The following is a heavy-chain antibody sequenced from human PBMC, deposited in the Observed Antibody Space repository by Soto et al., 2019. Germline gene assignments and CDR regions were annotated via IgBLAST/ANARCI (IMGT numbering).Heavy chain of an antibody. J-gene: IGHJ4*02. CDR1: GFNFITYS. CDR2: ISSSAIYI. D-gene: IGHD2-8*01. CDR3: ARDRDAYCSKGVCSGPYFDY. Sequence: SGGSLRLSCAASGFNFITYSLNWVRQAPGKGLEWVASISSSAIYIDYADSVKGRFTISRDNAKNSLYLQMNSLRDDDTAVYYCARDRDAYCSKGVCSGPYFDYWGRGTLVTVSS. V-gene: IGHV3-21*01.